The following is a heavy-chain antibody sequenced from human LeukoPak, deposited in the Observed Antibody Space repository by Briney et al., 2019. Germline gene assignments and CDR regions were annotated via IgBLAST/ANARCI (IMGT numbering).Heavy chain of an antibody. CDR3: ARGGSSWYAVWFDP. D-gene: IGHD6-13*01. CDR1: GFTFSDYY. Sequence: GGSLRLSCAASGFTFSDYYMSWIRQAPGKGLEWVSYISSSSGYTYYADSVKGRFTISRDNSKNTLYLQMNSLRAEDTAVYYCARGGSSWYAVWFDPWGQGTLVTVPS. J-gene: IGHJ5*02. V-gene: IGHV3-11*05. CDR2: ISSSSGYT.